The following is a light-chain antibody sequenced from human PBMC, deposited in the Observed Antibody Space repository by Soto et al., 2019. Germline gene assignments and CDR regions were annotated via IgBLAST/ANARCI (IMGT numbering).Light chain of an antibody. V-gene: IGKV3-15*01. CDR3: QQYNNWPLLFT. CDR1: QSVSSN. CDR2: GAS. J-gene: IGKJ3*01. Sequence: IMMTQSPATLSVSPGERATLSCRASQSVSSNLAWYQQKPGQAPRLLIYGASTRATGIPARFSGSGSGTEFTLTISSLQSEDFAVYYCQQYNNWPLLFTFGPGTKVDIK.